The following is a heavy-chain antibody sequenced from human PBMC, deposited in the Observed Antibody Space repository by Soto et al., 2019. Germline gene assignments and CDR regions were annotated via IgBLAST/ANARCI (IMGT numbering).Heavy chain of an antibody. CDR2: IYYSGST. Sequence: SSETLSLTCTVSGGSISSGGYYWSWIRQHPGKGLEWIGYIYYSGSTYYNPSLKSRVTISVDTSKNQFSLKLSSVTAADTAVYYCARVSGRTIFGVVTDYWGQGTLVTVSS. J-gene: IGHJ4*02. CDR3: ARVSGRTIFGVVTDY. CDR1: GGSISSGGYY. V-gene: IGHV4-31*03. D-gene: IGHD3-3*01.